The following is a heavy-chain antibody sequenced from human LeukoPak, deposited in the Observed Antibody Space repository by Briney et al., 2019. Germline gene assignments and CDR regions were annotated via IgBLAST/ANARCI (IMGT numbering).Heavy chain of an antibody. J-gene: IGHJ2*01. Sequence: SETLSLTCTVSGGSISSYYWSWIRQPPGKGLEWIGYIYYSGNTKYNPSLKSRVTISVDTSKNQFSLNLNSVTAADTAVYYCARHVLKLGIDWYFDLWGRGTLVTVSS. CDR1: GGSISSYY. D-gene: IGHD3-10*01. V-gene: IGHV4-59*08. CDR2: IYYSGNT. CDR3: ARHVLKLGIDWYFDL.